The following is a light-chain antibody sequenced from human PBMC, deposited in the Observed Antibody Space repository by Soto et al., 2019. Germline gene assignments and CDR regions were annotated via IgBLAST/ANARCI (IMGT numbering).Light chain of an antibody. CDR3: QQYDNLPS. CDR1: QDISNY. Sequence: DIQMIQSPFSLSASVGDRVTITCQARQDISNYLNWYQQKPGKAPKLLIYDASNLETGVPSRFSGSGSGTDFTFTISSLQPEDIATYYCQQYDNLPSFGGGTKVEIK. CDR2: DAS. J-gene: IGKJ4*01. V-gene: IGKV1-33*01.